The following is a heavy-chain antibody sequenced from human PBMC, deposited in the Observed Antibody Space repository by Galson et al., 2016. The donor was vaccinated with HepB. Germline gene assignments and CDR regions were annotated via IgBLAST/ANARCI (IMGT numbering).Heavy chain of an antibody. V-gene: IGHV4-30-4*08. CDR3: ARFYYGDYGRFDP. CDR2: IYYSGIS. CDR1: GDSISSTNYY. Sequence: TLSLTCTVSGDSISSTNYYWGWLRQTPEKGLEWVGYIYYSGISYYMASLKSRATMSVDTSNNQFSLKLTSVTAADTAVYYCARFYYGDYGRFDPWGQGILVTVSS. J-gene: IGHJ5*02. D-gene: IGHD4-17*01.